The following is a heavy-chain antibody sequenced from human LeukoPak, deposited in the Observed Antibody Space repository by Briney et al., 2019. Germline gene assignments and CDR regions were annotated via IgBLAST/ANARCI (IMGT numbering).Heavy chain of an antibody. J-gene: IGHJ4*02. CDR3: AGIEDCTNGVCYPFDY. CDR2: IIPIFGTA. CDR1: GGTFSSYA. V-gene: IGHV1-69*13. D-gene: IGHD2-8*01. Sequence: SVKVSCKASGGTFSSYAISWVRQAPGQGLEWMGGIIPIFGTANYAQKFQGRVTITADESTSTAYMELSSLRSEDTAVYYCAGIEDCTNGVCYPFDYWGQGTLVTVSS.